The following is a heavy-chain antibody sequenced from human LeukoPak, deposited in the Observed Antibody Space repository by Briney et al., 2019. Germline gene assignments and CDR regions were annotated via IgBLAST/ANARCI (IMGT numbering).Heavy chain of an antibody. CDR2: VFIDGRI. CDR3: ARNAAFPDYYIDV. CDR1: ADSIKRYY. Sequence: SETLSLTCTVSADSIKRYYWSWIRRPAGKGLEWIGHVFIDGRIKYNASLQSRVSISIDTSKNQFYLKLTSMTGADTAVYYCARNAAFPDYYIDVWGKGTTVTVSS. D-gene: IGHD2-2*01. V-gene: IGHV4-4*07. J-gene: IGHJ6*03.